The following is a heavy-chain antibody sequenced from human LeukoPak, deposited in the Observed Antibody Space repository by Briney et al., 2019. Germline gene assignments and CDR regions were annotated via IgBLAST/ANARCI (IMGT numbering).Heavy chain of an antibody. CDR3: ASASGYYRRFDY. Sequence: SETLSLTCAVYGGSFSGYCWSWIRQPPGKGLEWIGEINHSGSNNYNPSLKSRVTISVDTSNNQFSLKLSSVTAADTAVYYCASASGYYRRFDYWGQGTLVTVSS. CDR2: INHSGSN. D-gene: IGHD3-22*01. V-gene: IGHV4-34*01. CDR1: GGSFSGYC. J-gene: IGHJ4*02.